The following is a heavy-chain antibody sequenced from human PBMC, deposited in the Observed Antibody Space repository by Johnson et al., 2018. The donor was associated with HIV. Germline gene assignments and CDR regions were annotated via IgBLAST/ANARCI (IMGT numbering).Heavy chain of an antibody. CDR3: TTGDSQGVAFDI. CDR2: PKSEPDGETT. J-gene: IGHJ3*02. V-gene: IGHV3-15*01. D-gene: IGHD3-10*01. Sequence: VQLVESGGGVVRPGGSLRLSCAASGFTFTNVWMSWVRQAPGEGLEWLGRPKSEPDGETTDYAAPVKRRFTISRDDSKNTLYLQMNSLKTEATAVYYCTTGDSQGVAFDIWGQGTMVTVSS. CDR1: GFTFTNVW.